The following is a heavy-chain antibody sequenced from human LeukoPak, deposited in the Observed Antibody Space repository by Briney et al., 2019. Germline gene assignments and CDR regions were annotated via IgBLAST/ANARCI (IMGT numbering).Heavy chain of an antibody. D-gene: IGHD6-19*01. CDR3: ARGQQWLVRRAIDY. J-gene: IGHJ4*02. V-gene: IGHV4-31*03. CDR1: GGSISSGGYC. Sequence: SETLSLTCTVSGGSISSGGYCWSWIRQHPGKGLEWIGYIYYSGSTYYNPSLKSRVTISVDTSKNQFSLKLSSVTAADTAVYYCARGQQWLVRRAIDYWGQGTLVTVSS. CDR2: IYYSGST.